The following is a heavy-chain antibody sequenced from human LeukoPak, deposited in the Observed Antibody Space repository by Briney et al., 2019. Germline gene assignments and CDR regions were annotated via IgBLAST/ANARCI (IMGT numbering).Heavy chain of an antibody. CDR1: GGSISSGGYY. V-gene: IGHV4-30-2*01. J-gene: IGHJ5*02. CDR2: IYHSGRP. CDR3: APNPIEVTPSWFDP. Sequence: PSQTLSLTCTVSGGSISSGGYYWSWIRQPPGKGLEWIGYIYHSGRPYYNPSLKSRVTISVDPSKNQFSLKLSSVTAADTAVYYCAPNPIEVTPSWFDPWGQGTLVTVSS. D-gene: IGHD2-21*02.